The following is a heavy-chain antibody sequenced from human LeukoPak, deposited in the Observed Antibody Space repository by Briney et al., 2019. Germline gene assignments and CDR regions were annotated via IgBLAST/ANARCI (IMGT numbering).Heavy chain of an antibody. CDR2: ISGSGGST. J-gene: IGHJ5*02. CDR1: GFTFSSYA. CDR3: AKAREERDSNKFIVVVPAASNWFDP. Sequence: PGGSLRLSCAASGFTFSSYAMSWVRQAPGKGLEWVSAISGSGGSTYYADSVKGRFTISRDNSKNTLYLQMNSLRAEDTAVYYCAKAREERDSNKFIVVVPAASNWFDPWGQGTLVTVSS. V-gene: IGHV3-23*01. D-gene: IGHD2-2*01.